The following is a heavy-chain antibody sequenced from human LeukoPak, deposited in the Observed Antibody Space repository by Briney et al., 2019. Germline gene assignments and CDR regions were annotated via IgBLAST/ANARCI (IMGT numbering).Heavy chain of an antibody. CDR3: ARKLLVRGVIQP. Sequence: VASVKVSCKASGYTFTSYDINWVRQATGQGLEWMGWMNPNSGNTGYAQKFQGRVTITRNTSISTAYMELSSLRSEDTAVYYCARKLLVRGVIQPWGQGTLVTVSS. V-gene: IGHV1-8*01. CDR2: MNPNSGNT. J-gene: IGHJ5*02. CDR1: GYTFTSYD. D-gene: IGHD3-10*01.